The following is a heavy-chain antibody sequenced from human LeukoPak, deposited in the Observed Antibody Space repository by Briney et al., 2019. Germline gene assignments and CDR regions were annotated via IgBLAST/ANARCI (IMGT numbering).Heavy chain of an antibody. CDR3: ARSPAATWEYYYYFYMDV. D-gene: IGHD2-2*01. CDR2: ITSSSSYI. CDR1: GFAFRSYS. Sequence: PGGSLRLSCAASGFAFRSYSMNWVRQAPGKGLEWVSSITSSSSYIYYADSVKGRFTISRDNAKNSLYLQMNSLRAEDMAVYYCARSPAATWEYYYYFYMDVWGKGTTVTISS. J-gene: IGHJ6*03. V-gene: IGHV3-21*01.